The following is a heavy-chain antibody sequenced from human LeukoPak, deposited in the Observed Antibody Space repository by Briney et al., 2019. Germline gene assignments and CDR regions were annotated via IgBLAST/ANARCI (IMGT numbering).Heavy chain of an antibody. V-gene: IGHV7-4-1*02. CDR2: ININTGNP. J-gene: IGHJ6*03. D-gene: IGHD2-15*01. CDR3: ARDGDMANGSCYYYYMDV. CDR1: GYTFTSYA. Sequence: ASVKVSCKASGYTFTSYAMNWVRQAPGQGLEWMGWININTGNPTYAQGFTGRFVFSLDTSVSTAYLQISSLKAEDTAVYYCARDGDMANGSCYYYYMDVWGKGTTVTVSS.